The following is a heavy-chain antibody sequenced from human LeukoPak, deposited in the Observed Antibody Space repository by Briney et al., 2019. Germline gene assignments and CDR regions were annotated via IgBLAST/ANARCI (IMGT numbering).Heavy chain of an antibody. CDR1: GYTSTSYG. CDR3: ARVQWQITHDSRAQTGY. V-gene: IGHV1-18*01. D-gene: IGHD3-22*01. Sequence: ASVKVSCKASGYTSTSYGISWVRQAPGQGLEWMGWISAYNGNTSYAQTLQSRVTMTTDTSTSTAYMELRSLRSDNTAVYYCARVQWQITHDSRAQTGYWGQGTLVTVSS. CDR2: ISAYNGNT. J-gene: IGHJ4*02.